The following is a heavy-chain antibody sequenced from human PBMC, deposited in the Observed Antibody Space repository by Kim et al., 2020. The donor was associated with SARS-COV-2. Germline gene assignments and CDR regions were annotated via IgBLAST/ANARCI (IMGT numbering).Heavy chain of an antibody. V-gene: IGHV3-43*02. CDR1: GFTFDDYA. D-gene: IGHD3-10*01. CDR2: ISGDGGST. J-gene: IGHJ6*02. Sequence: GGSLRLSCAASGFTFDDYAMHWVRQAPGKGLEWVSLISGDGGSTYYADSVKGRFTISRDNSKNSLYLQMNSLRTEDTASYYRARGMVRGAIFRWGMDVWGQGTTVTVSS. CDR3: ARGMVRGAIFRWGMDV.